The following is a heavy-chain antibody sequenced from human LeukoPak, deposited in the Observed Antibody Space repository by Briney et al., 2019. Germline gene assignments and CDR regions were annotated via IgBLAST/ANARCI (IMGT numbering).Heavy chain of an antibody. CDR1: GFTFSSSA. CDR2: ISYDGSNK. J-gene: IGHJ4*02. Sequence: GGSLRLSCAASGFTFSSSAMHWVRQAPGKGLEWVAVISYDGSNKYYADSVKGRFTISRDNSKNTLYLQMNSLRAEDTAVYYCARAWDYWGQGTLVTVSS. CDR3: ARAWDY. V-gene: IGHV3-30-3*01.